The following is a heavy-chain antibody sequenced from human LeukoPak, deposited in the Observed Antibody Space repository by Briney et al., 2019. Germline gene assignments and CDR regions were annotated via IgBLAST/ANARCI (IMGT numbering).Heavy chain of an antibody. CDR3: AKDWTVTRRWFDP. CDR2: ISSSSSTI. V-gene: IGHV3-48*01. CDR1: GFTFSSYS. J-gene: IGHJ5*02. D-gene: IGHD4-17*01. Sequence: PGGSLRLSCAASGFTFSSYSMNWVRQAPGKGLEWVSYISSSSSTIYYADSVEGRFTISRDNAKNSLYLQMNSLRAEDTAVYYCAKDWTVTRRWFDPWGQGTLVTVSS.